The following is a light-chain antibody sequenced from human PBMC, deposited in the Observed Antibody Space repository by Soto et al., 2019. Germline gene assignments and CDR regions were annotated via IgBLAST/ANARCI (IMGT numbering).Light chain of an antibody. V-gene: IGLV2-11*01. Sequence: ALTQPRSVSGSPGQSVTISCTGTSNDVGSYNYVSWYQQHPGKAPKLMIYDVSKRPSGVPDRFSGSKSGSTASLTISGLQAEDEADYYCCSYAGSYTYVFGTGTKATVL. J-gene: IGLJ1*01. CDR1: SNDVGSYNY. CDR3: CSYAGSYTYV. CDR2: DVS.